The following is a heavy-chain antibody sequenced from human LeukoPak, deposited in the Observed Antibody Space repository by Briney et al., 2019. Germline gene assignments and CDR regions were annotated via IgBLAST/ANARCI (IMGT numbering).Heavy chain of an antibody. CDR2: IYPGDSDT. CDR3: ARLTYYYGSGSYGPPPTGWFDP. CDR1: GYSFTKYW. Sequence: GESLKISCEGSGYSFTKYWIGWVRQMPGKGLEWMGIIYPGDSDTRYSPSFQGQVTISADKSISTAYLQWSSLKASDTAMYYCARLTYYYGSGSYGPPPTGWFDPWGQGTLVTVSS. V-gene: IGHV5-51*01. D-gene: IGHD3-10*01. J-gene: IGHJ5*02.